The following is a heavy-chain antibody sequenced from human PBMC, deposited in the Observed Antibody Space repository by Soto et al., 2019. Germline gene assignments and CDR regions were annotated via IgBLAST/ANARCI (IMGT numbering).Heavy chain of an antibody. D-gene: IGHD1-7*01. CDR3: ARAPSWNYGY. J-gene: IGHJ4*02. V-gene: IGHV4-59*01. CDR2: IYYTGST. CDR1: GGSMSGYY. Sequence: SETLSLTCTVSGGSMSGYYWSWIRQPPGKGLEWIGYIYYTGSTNYNPSLKSRVTLSVDTSKKQFSLKLRSVTAADTAVYYCARAPSWNYGYWGQGTLVTVSS.